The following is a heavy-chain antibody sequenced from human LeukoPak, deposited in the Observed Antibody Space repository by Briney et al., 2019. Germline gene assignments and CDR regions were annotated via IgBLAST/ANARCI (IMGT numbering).Heavy chain of an antibody. J-gene: IGHJ4*02. CDR1: GYFIRSGFY. CDR2: FYHSGST. V-gene: IGHV4-38-2*02. CDR3: ARGVARSSKFHFSYYFDY. D-gene: IGHD6-6*01. Sequence: SETLSLTCTVSGYFIRSGFYWGWIRQPPGKGLEWIGSFYHSGSTYYNPSLESRVTISLDTSKNQLSLKLTSVTAADTAVYYCARGVARSSKFHFSYYFDYWGQGTLVTVSS.